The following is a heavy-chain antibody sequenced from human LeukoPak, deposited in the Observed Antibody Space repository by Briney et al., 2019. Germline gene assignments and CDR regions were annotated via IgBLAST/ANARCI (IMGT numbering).Heavy chain of an antibody. CDR2: INSDGINT. CDR3: AELGITMIGGV. Sequence: GGSLRLSCAASGFTFSNYWMHWVRQAPGKGLVWVSRINSDGINTSYADSVKGRFTISRDNAKNTLNLQMNSLRAEDPAVYYCAELGITMIGGVWGKGPMVTISS. CDR1: GFTFSNYW. J-gene: IGHJ6*04. V-gene: IGHV3-74*01. D-gene: IGHD3-10*02.